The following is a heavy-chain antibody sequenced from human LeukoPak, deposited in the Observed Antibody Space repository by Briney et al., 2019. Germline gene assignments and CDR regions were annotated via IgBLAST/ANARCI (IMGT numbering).Heavy chain of an antibody. Sequence: PGGSLRLSCAASGFTFSSYGMHWVRQAPGKWLEWVAVIWYDGSNRYYADSVKGRFTISRDNSKNTLYLQMNSLRAEDTAVYYCALSRPSSGYYYFDYWGQGTLVTVSS. V-gene: IGHV3-33*01. CDR2: IWYDGSNR. D-gene: IGHD3-22*01. J-gene: IGHJ4*02. CDR1: GFTFSSYG. CDR3: ALSRPSSGYYYFDY.